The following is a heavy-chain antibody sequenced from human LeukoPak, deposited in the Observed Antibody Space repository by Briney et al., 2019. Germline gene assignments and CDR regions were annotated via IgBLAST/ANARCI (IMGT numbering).Heavy chain of an antibody. CDR1: GFTVSSNY. CDR3: ARDSLPPITMVRGVSDY. V-gene: IGHV3-66*01. CDR2: IYSGGST. J-gene: IGHJ4*02. Sequence: PGGSLRLSCAASGFTVSSNYMSWVRQAPGKGLEWVSVIYSGGSTYYADSVKGRFTISRDKSKHTLYLQTNSLRAEDTAVYYCARDSLPPITMVRGVSDYWGQGTLVTVSS. D-gene: IGHD3-10*01.